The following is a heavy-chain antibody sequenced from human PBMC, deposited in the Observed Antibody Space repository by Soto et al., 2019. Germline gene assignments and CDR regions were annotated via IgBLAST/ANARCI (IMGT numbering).Heavy chain of an antibody. CDR2: TYYRSKWYY. D-gene: IGHD3-10*01. CDR1: GDSVSSNSAT. CDR3: ARALSGSYYIFDY. J-gene: IGHJ4*02. V-gene: IGHV6-1*01. Sequence: QVQLQVSGPGLVTPSQTPSLTCAMSGDSVSSNSATWNWIRQSPSRGLEWLGRTYYRSKWYYDYAVSVKSRVSIDPDTAKNQLSLQLKSVTPEDTAVYYCARALSGSYYIFDYWGQGTSVIVSS.